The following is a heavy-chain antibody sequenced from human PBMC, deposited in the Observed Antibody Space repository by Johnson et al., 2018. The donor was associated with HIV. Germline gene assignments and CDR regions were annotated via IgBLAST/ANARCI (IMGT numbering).Heavy chain of an antibody. CDR3: ASATYCGGDCYPWDAFDI. Sequence: VQLVESGGGVVRPGGSLRVSCTASGFTFSSYDMHWVRQATGKGLEWVSAIGTAGDTYYPGSVKGRFTISRENAKNSLYLQMNSLRAEDTAVYYCASATYCGGDCYPWDAFDIWGQGTMVTVSS. CDR2: IGTAGDT. D-gene: IGHD2-21*02. V-gene: IGHV3-13*01. J-gene: IGHJ3*02. CDR1: GFTFSSYD.